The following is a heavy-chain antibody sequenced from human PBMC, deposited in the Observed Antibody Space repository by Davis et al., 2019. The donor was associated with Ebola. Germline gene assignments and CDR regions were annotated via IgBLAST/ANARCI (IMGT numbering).Heavy chain of an antibody. CDR2: IWYDGSNK. CDR1: GFIFSSYG. V-gene: IGHV3-33*01. J-gene: IGHJ6*02. CDR3: ARVWACSGGSWSRGVGYYYYGMDV. D-gene: IGHD2-15*01. Sequence: GGSLRLSCAASGFIFSSYGMHWVRQAPGKGLEWVAVIWYDGSNKYYADSVKGRFTISRDNSKNTLYLQMNSLRAEDTAVYYCARVWACSGGSWSRGVGYYYYGMDVWGQGTTVTVSS.